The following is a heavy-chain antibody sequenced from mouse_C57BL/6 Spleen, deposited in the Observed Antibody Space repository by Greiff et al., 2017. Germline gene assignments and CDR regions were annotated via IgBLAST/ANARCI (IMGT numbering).Heavy chain of an antibody. D-gene: IGHD2-4*01. CDR2: ISYDGSN. Sequence: VQVVESGPGLVKPSQSLSLTCSVTGYSITSGYYWNWIRQFPGNKLEWMGYISYDGSNNYNPSLKNRISITRDTSKNQFFLKLNSVTTEDTATYYCARDIGYDYAKVWFAYWGQGTLVTVSA. J-gene: IGHJ3*01. CDR3: ARDIGYDYAKVWFAY. CDR1: GYSITSGYY. V-gene: IGHV3-6*01.